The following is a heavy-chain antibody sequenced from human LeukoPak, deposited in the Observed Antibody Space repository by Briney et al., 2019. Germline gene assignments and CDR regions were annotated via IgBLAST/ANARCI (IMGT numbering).Heavy chain of an antibody. J-gene: IGHJ4*02. CDR3: ARRVLRYFDWPRGPYYFDY. CDR2: ISSSSSYI. CDR1: GFTFSSYS. V-gene: IGHV3-21*01. D-gene: IGHD3-9*01. Sequence: GGSLRLSCAASGFTFSSYSMNWVRQAPGKGLEWVSSISSSSSYIYYADSVKGRFTISRDNAKNSLYLQMNSLRAEDTAVYYCARRVLRYFDWPRGPYYFDYWGQGTLVTVSS.